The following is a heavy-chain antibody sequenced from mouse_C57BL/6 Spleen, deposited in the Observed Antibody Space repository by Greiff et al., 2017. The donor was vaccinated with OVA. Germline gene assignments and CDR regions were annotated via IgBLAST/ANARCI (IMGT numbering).Heavy chain of an antibody. Sequence: EVQVVESGGGLVKPGGSLKLSCAASGFTFSDYGMHWVRQAPEKGLEWVAYISSGSSTIYYADTVKGRFTISRDNAKNTLFLQMTSLRSEDTAMYYCARCYYGSSHYYAMDYWGQGTSVTVSS. D-gene: IGHD1-1*01. CDR3: ARCYYGSSHYYAMDY. J-gene: IGHJ4*01. CDR2: ISSGSSTI. V-gene: IGHV5-17*01. CDR1: GFTFSDYG.